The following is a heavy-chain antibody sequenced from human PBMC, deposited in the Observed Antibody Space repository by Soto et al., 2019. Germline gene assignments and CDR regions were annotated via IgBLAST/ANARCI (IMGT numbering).Heavy chain of an antibody. Sequence: QVQLVQSGAEVKKPGASVKVSCKTSGYTFSTYPISWVRQAPGQGLEWVGWISTYNGKTNYGQKFQGRVTITTDTSASQAYMNLRNLRSDDTAVYYCASDRVEAALGTFDQWGQGTLVTVSS. CDR2: ISTYNGKT. V-gene: IGHV1-18*01. D-gene: IGHD6-13*01. J-gene: IGHJ4*02. CDR1: GYTFSTYP. CDR3: ASDRVEAALGTFDQ.